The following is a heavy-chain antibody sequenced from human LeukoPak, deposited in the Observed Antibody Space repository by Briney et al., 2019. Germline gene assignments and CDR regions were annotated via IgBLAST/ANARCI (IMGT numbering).Heavy chain of an antibody. CDR2: IYYSGST. J-gene: IGHJ4*02. Sequence: SETLSLTCTVSGGSISSYYWSWIRQPPGKGLEWIGYIYYSGSTNYNPSLKSRVTISVDRSKNQFSLKLSSVTAADTAVYYCASLYCGGDCHDYWGQGTLVTVSS. CDR3: ASLYCGGDCHDY. V-gene: IGHV4-59*12. CDR1: GGSISSYY. D-gene: IGHD2-21*02.